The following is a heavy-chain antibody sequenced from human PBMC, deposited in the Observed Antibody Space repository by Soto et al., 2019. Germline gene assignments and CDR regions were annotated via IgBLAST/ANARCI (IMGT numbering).Heavy chain of an antibody. V-gene: IGHV3-33*01. Sequence: SLRLSCAASGFTFSSYGMHWVRQAPGKGLEWVAVIWYDGSNKYYADSVKGRFTISRDNSKNTLYLQMNSLRAEDTAVYYCARDFYYYDSSGRPGYGMDVWGQGTTVTVSS. J-gene: IGHJ6*02. D-gene: IGHD3-22*01. CDR3: ARDFYYYDSSGRPGYGMDV. CDR1: GFTFSSYG. CDR2: IWYDGSNK.